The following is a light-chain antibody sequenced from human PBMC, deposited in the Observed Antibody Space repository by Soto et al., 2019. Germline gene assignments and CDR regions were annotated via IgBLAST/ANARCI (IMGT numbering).Light chain of an antibody. J-gene: IGKJ1*01. V-gene: IGKV3-11*01. CDR2: DAS. CDR1: QSVSSY. Sequence: IVLTQSPATLSLSPWERATLSFRASQSVSSYLAWYQQKPGQAPRLLIYDASTRATGIPARFSGSGSGTDFTLTITSLEHEDFAVYYCQQRSNWPPKFGQGTKVDIK. CDR3: QQRSNWPPK.